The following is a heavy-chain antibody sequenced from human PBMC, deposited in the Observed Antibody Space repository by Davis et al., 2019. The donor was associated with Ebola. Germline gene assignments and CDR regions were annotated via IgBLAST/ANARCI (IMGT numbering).Heavy chain of an antibody. CDR1: GFTFSSYA. V-gene: IGHV3-64D*08. Sequence: GESLKISCAASGFTFSSYAMHWVRQAPGKGLEYVSAISSNGGSTYYADSVKGRFTISRDNSKNTLYLQMSSLRAEDTAVYYCARAVISSYWGQETLVTVSS. CDR3: ARAVISSY. D-gene: IGHD3-22*01. J-gene: IGHJ4*02. CDR2: ISSNGGST.